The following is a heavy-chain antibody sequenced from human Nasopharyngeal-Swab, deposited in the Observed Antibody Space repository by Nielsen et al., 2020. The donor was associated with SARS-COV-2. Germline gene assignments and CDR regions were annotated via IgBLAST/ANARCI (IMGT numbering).Heavy chain of an antibody. CDR2: IYWDDDK. CDR1: GFSLSTSGVG. CDR3: AHRTSDYDSSGYYFDY. D-gene: IGHD3-22*01. V-gene: IGHV2-5*02. Sequence: SGPTLVQPTPTLTLTCTFSGFSLSTSGVGVGWIRQPPGKALEWLALIYWDDDKRYSPSLKSRLTITKDTSKNQVVLTMTNMDPVDTATYYCAHRTSDYDSSGYYFDYWGQGTLVTVSS. J-gene: IGHJ4*02.